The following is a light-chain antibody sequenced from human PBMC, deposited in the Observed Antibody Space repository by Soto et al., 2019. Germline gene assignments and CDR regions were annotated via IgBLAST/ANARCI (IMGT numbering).Light chain of an antibody. V-gene: IGKV3-20*01. CDR3: QQYGSSPIT. J-gene: IGKJ5*01. CDR1: QSVSSN. Sequence: EMVMTQSPATLSVSPGERATLSCRASQSVSSNLAWYQQKPGRAPRLLIYGASSRATGIPDRFSGSGSGTDFTLTISRLEPEDFAVYYCQQYGSSPITFGQGTRLEIK. CDR2: GAS.